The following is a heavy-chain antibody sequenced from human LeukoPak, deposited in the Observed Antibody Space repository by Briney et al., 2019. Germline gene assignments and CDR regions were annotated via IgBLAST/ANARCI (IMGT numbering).Heavy chain of an antibody. V-gene: IGHV4-39*07. CDR3: ASQYGSGSYGRGFDY. Sequence: SETLSLTCTVSGGSIRRSSYYWGWIRQPPGKGLEWIGSMYYSGSTYYNPSLKSRVTISVDTSKNQFSLKLSSVTAADTAVYYCASQYGSGSYGRGFDYWGQGTLVAVSS. CDR2: MYYSGST. D-gene: IGHD3-10*01. CDR1: GGSIRRSSYY. J-gene: IGHJ4*02.